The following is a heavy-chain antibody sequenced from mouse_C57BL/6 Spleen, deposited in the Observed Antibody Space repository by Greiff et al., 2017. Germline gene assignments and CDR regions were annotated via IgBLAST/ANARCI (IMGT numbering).Heavy chain of an antibody. V-gene: IGHV5-4*01. J-gene: IGHJ2*01. Sequence: EVKLQESGGGLVKPGGSLKLSCAASGFTFSSYAMSWVRQTPEKRLEWVATISDGGSYTYYPDNVKGRFTISRENAKNNLYLQMSHLKSEDTAMYYCARDSSGYVRDFDYWGQGTTLTV. D-gene: IGHD3-2*02. CDR3: ARDSSGYVRDFDY. CDR1: GFTFSSYA. CDR2: ISDGGSYT.